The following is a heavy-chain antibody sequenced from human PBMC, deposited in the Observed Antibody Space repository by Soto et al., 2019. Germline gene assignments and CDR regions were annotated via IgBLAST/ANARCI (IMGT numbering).Heavy chain of an antibody. CDR1: GFTFSSYA. CDR3: ARDGTWDYYGSGSYYNRAFDI. J-gene: IGHJ3*02. D-gene: IGHD3-10*01. V-gene: IGHV3-64*01. Sequence: GGSLRLSCAASGFTFSSYAMHWVRQAPGKGLEYVSAISSNGGSTYYANSVKGRFTISRDNSKNTLYLQMGSLRAEDMAVYYCARDGTWDYYGSGSYYNRAFDIWGQGTMVTVSS. CDR2: ISSNGGST.